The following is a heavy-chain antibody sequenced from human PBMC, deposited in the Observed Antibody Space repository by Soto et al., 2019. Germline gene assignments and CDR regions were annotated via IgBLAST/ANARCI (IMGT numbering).Heavy chain of an antibody. D-gene: IGHD2-15*01. Sequence: PADTLSLTCTVSGASISSSRYYWGWIRQPPGKGLEWIGSIYYSRNTYYNPSLKSRVTISVDTSKNHFSLRLSSVTAADTAVYYCATPLWLLYYYGMDVWGPGTTVTVSS. J-gene: IGHJ6*02. CDR2: IYYSRNT. CDR1: GASISSSRYY. V-gene: IGHV4-39*02. CDR3: ATPLWLLYYYGMDV.